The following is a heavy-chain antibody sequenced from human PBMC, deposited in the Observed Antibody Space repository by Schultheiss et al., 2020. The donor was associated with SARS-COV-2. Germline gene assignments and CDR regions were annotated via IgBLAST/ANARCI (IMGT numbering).Heavy chain of an antibody. J-gene: IGHJ4*02. CDR3: TRLHSGSYWGQYYFDY. CDR1: GFTFSGSA. CDR2: IRSKSNSYAT. Sequence: GESLKISCAASGFTFSGSAIHWVRQASGKGLEWVGRIRSKSNSYATTYAASVKGRFTISRDDSKNTAYLQMNSLKTEDTAVYYCTRLHSGSYWGQYYFDYWGQGTLVTVSS. D-gene: IGHD1-26*01. V-gene: IGHV3-73*01.